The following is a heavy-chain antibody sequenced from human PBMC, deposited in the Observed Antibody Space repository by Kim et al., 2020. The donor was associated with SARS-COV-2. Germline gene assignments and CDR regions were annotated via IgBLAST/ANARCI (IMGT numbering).Heavy chain of an antibody. J-gene: IGHJ4*01. Sequence: GGSLRLSCAASGFTFGSYWMSWVRQAPGRGLEWVANIKQDGSEKYYVDSVKGRFTISRDNAKNSLSLQMKSLRAEDTAASYCDRGGVIVQFWGHGTLVT. V-gene: IGHV3-7*03. CDR3: DRGGVIVQF. D-gene: IGHD3-16*02. CDR2: IKQDGSEK. CDR1: GFTFGSYW.